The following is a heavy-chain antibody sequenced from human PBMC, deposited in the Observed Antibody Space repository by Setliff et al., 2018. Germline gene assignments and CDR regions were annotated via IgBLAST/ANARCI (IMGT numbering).Heavy chain of an antibody. CDR3: ATGSLVAAGTGH. J-gene: IGHJ4*02. D-gene: IGHD6-13*01. V-gene: IGHV7-4-1*02. CDR1: GYTFRSYG. Sequence: GASVKVSCKASGYTFRSYGINWVRQAPGQGLEWMGWINTNTGNPTYAQGFTGRFVFSLDPSVSTAYLQISSLKAEDTALYYCATGSLVAAGTGHWGQGTLVTVSS. CDR2: INTNTGNP.